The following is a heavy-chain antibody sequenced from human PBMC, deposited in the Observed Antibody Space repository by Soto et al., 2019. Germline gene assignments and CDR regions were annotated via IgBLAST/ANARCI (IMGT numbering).Heavy chain of an antibody. J-gene: IGHJ3*02. Sequence: QVQLQESGPGLVNPSQTLSLTCTFSGASITSGGYYWTWIRQHPGKGLEWIGYIYYSGTTYYNPSLKSRVTISVETSKNQFSLKRSSVTAADTAVYYCARATLVGANFDAFDIWGRGTMVTVSS. CDR3: ARATLVGANFDAFDI. V-gene: IGHV4-31*03. CDR1: GASITSGGYY. CDR2: IYYSGTT. D-gene: IGHD1-26*01.